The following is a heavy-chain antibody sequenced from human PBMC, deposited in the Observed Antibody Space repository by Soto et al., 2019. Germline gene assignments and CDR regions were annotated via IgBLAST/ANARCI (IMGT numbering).Heavy chain of an antibody. Sequence: LRXSCAASGFTFSDYYMSWIRQAPGKGLEWVSYISSSGSTIYYADSVKGRFTISRDNAKNSLYLQMNSLRAEDTAVYYCARTYIVVVALRPDYFDYWGQGTLVTVSS. D-gene: IGHD2-15*01. CDR1: GFTFSDYY. CDR2: ISSSGSTI. V-gene: IGHV3-11*01. J-gene: IGHJ4*02. CDR3: ARTYIVVVALRPDYFDY.